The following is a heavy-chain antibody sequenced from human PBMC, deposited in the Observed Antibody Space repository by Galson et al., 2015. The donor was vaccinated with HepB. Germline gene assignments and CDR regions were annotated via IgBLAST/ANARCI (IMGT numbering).Heavy chain of an antibody. CDR2: ISYDGSNK. CDR1: GFTFSSYG. Sequence: SLRLSCAASGFTFSSYGMHWVRQAPGKGLEWVAVISYDGSNKYYADSVKGRFTIPRDNSKNTLYLQMNSLRAEDTAVYYCAEQQLTYWGQGTLVTVSS. V-gene: IGHV3-30*03. CDR3: AEQQLTY. J-gene: IGHJ4*02. D-gene: IGHD6-13*01.